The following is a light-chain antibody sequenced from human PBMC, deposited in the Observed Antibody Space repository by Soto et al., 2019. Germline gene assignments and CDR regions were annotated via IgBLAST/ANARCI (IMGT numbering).Light chain of an antibody. CDR2: EVS. CDR3: SSYTSSRTMV. CDR1: SSDVGGYNY. J-gene: IGLJ2*01. Sequence: QSVLTQPASVSGSPGQSITISCTGTSSDVGGYNYVSWYQQHPGKAPKLMIYEVSNRPSGVSNRFSGSKSGNTASLTISGLQAEDEADYYCSSYTSSRTMVFGGETKVTVL. V-gene: IGLV2-14*01.